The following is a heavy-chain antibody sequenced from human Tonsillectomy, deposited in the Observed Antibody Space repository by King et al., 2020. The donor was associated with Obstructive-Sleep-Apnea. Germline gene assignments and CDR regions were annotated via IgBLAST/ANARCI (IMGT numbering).Heavy chain of an antibody. V-gene: IGHV3-11*06. Sequence: QVQLVESGGGLVKPGESLRLSCAASGFVFSDYYMDWIRRAPGKGLEWISYVSSSSSHINYADSVKGRFTISRDNANNALYLEMRSLRAEDTAVYYCARGSSWNYELFDYWGQGALVTVSS. CDR1: GFVFSDYY. CDR3: ARGSSWNYELFDY. J-gene: IGHJ4*02. CDR2: VSSSSSHI. D-gene: IGHD1-7*01.